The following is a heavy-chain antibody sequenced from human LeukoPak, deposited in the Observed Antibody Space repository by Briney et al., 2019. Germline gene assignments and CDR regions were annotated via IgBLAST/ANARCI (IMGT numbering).Heavy chain of an antibody. CDR1: GGSISSSSYY. Sequence: SETLSLTCTVSGGSISSSSYYWGWIRQPPGKGLEWIGSIYYSGSTYYNPSLKSRVTISVDTSKNQFSLKLSSVTAADTAVYYCARQTNDFWSGYYYDYWGQGTLVTVSS. J-gene: IGHJ4*02. CDR2: IYYSGST. D-gene: IGHD3-3*01. CDR3: ARQTNDFWSGYYYDY. V-gene: IGHV4-39*01.